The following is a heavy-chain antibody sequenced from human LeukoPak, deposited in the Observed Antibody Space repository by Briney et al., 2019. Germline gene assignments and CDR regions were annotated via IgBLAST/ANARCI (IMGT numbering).Heavy chain of an antibody. CDR3: ARVERYHEYFQH. CDR2: IYYSGST. J-gene: IGHJ1*01. V-gene: IGHV4-59*06. D-gene: IGHD3-3*01. Sequence: SETLSLTCTVSGDSIRTFYWSWIRQSPGKGLEWIGSIYYSGSTHSNPSLKSRLTISVDTSQNQFSLKLTSVTAADTAVYYCARVERYHEYFQHWGQGTLVTVSS. CDR1: GDSIRTFY.